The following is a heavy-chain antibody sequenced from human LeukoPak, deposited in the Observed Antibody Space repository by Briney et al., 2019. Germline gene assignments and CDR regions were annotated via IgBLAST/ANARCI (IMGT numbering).Heavy chain of an antibody. CDR3: ARGDHAYYYDSSGYLGDY. CDR2: ISYDGSNK. CDR1: GFTFSSYA. Sequence: GGSLRLSYAASGFTFSSYAMHWVRQAPGKGLEWVAVISYDGSNKYYADSVKGRFTISRDNSKNTLYLQMNSLRAEDTAVYYCARGDHAYYYDSSGYLGDYWGQGTLVTVSS. D-gene: IGHD3-22*01. V-gene: IGHV3-30-3*01. J-gene: IGHJ4*02.